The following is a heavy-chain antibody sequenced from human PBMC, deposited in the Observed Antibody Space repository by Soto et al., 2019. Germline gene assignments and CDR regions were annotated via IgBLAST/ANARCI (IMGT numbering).Heavy chain of an antibody. Sequence: QLQLQESGPGLVKPSETLSLTCTVSGGSISSSSYYWGWIRQPPGKGLEWIGSIYYSGSTYYNPSLKSRVTISVDTSKNQFSLKLSSVTAADTAVYYCARSTRYFDWLLPSAHCFDYWGQGTLVTVSS. D-gene: IGHD3-9*01. J-gene: IGHJ4*02. V-gene: IGHV4-39*01. CDR2: IYYSGST. CDR1: GGSISSSSYY. CDR3: ARSTRYFDWLLPSAHCFDY.